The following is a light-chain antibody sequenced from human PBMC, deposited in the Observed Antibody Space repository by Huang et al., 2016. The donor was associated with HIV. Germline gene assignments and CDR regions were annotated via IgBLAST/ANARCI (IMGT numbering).Light chain of an antibody. J-gene: IGKJ1*01. V-gene: IGKV3-15*01. CDR3: QQYNSWPPWT. CDR1: QSIGN. Sequence: EIVVTQSPVTLSASPGETVTLSCRASQSIGNLAWYQQKPGQAPRLLIYGASTRVIGIPDRFGGSGSGTEFTLTIGSLQSEDFAVYFCQQYNSWPPWTFGQGTKVDIK. CDR2: GAS.